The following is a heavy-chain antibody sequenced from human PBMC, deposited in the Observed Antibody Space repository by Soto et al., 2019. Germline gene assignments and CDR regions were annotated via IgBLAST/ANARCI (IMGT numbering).Heavy chain of an antibody. J-gene: IGHJ3*02. V-gene: IGHV4-31*03. D-gene: IGHD4-17*01. CDR1: GGFVDSGGYY. Sequence: QVQLQESGPGLVKPSRTLTLTCTVSGGFVDSGGYYWTWIRHLPGKGLEWIGYMRYSGSSYYNPYLESRVTMSFDPSKNKSSLKLSSVTAEDAAVYYCAIPEGDPRHFGDDGRSGWGAFDIWGQGTMVTVSS. CDR2: MRYSGSS. CDR3: AIPEGDPRHFGDDGRSGWGAFDI.